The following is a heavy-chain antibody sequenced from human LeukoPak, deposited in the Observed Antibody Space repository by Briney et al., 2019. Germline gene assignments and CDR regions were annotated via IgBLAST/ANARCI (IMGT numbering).Heavy chain of an antibody. V-gene: IGHV4-30-4*08. D-gene: IGHD2-2*01. Sequence: SETLSLTCAVYGGSFSGYYWSWIRQPPGEGLEWIGYIYYSGSTYYNPSLKSRVTISVDTSKNQFSLKLSSVTAADTAVYYCARAGVVPAASRFDPWGQGTLVTVSS. CDR1: GGSFSGYY. CDR2: IYYSGST. J-gene: IGHJ5*02. CDR3: ARAGVVPAASRFDP.